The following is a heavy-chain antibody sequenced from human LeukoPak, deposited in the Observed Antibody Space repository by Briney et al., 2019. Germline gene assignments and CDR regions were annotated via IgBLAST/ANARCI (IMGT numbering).Heavy chain of an antibody. Sequence: SETLSLTCAVYGGSFSGYYWSWIRQPPGKGLEWIGEINHSGSTNYNPSLKSRVTISVDTPKNQFSLKLSSVTAADTAVYYCARAVDTAMVTGGMDVWGQGTTVTVSS. J-gene: IGHJ6*02. CDR2: INHSGST. CDR1: GGSFSGYY. D-gene: IGHD5-18*01. CDR3: ARAVDTAMVTGGMDV. V-gene: IGHV4-34*01.